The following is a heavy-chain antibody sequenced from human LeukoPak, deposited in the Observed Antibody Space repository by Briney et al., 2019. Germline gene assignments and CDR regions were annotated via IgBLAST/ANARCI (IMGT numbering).Heavy chain of an antibody. D-gene: IGHD3-10*01. Sequence: SETLSLTCAVYGGSFSGYYWSWIRQPPGKGLEWIGEINHSGSTNYNPSFKSRVTISVDTSKNQFSLKLSSVTAADAAVYYCARAVGGSGNYYFDYWGQGTLVTVSS. J-gene: IGHJ4*02. CDR1: GGSFSGYY. CDR3: ARAVGGSGNYYFDY. V-gene: IGHV4-34*01. CDR2: INHSGST.